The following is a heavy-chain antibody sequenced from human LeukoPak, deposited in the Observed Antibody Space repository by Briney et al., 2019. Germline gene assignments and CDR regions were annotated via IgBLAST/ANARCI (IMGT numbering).Heavy chain of an antibody. CDR2: ISPAGGTT. CDR1: GFTFSSEA. J-gene: IGHJ4*02. D-gene: IGHD6-13*01. CDR3: TKVRSGSSSWALRVFDY. Sequence: GGSLRLSCAVSGFTFSSEAMGWVRQLPGGGLEWVSTISPAGGTTYYAESMKGRFTISRDNSKSTLYLQMNSLRVEDTAVYYCTKVRSGSSSWALRVFDYWGQGTLVTVSS. V-gene: IGHV3-23*01.